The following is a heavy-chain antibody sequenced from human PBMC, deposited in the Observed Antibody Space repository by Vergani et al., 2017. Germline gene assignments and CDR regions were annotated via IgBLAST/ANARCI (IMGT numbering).Heavy chain of an antibody. J-gene: IGHJ5*02. CDR2: IIPICGTA. D-gene: IGHD1-26*01. Sequence: QIQLVQSGDEVKKPGSSVKVSCKASGGTFISYAISWVRQAPGQGLEWMGRIIPICGTANYGQKFQGRVTITADESTSSAYMELRSLTFEDTAVYYCARARYSGRHGWFDTWGQGTLVTVYS. CDR1: GGTFISYA. V-gene: IGHV1-69*15. CDR3: ARARYSGRHGWFDT.